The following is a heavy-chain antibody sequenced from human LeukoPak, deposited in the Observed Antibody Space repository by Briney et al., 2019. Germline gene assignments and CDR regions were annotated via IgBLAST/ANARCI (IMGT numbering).Heavy chain of an antibody. CDR1: GFTFSRYG. CDR3: ARELPPDAFDI. V-gene: IGHV3-30*12. CDR2: ISYDGSNK. Sequence: PGGSLRLSCAASGFTFSRYGIHWVRQAPGKGLEWVAVISYDGSNKYYADSVKGRFTISRDNAKNSLYLQMNSLRAEDTAVYYCARELPPDAFDIWGQGTMVTVSS. J-gene: IGHJ3*02.